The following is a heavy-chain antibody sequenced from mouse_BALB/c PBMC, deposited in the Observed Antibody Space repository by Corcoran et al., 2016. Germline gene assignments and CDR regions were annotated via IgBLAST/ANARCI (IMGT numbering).Heavy chain of an antibody. CDR2: INTYTGEP. D-gene: IGHD1-1*01. V-gene: IGHV9-3-1*01. CDR1: GYTFTNYG. CDR3: ARNYGSSYWYFDV. J-gene: IGHJ1*01. Sequence: QIQLVQSGPELKKPGETVKISCKASGYTFTNYGMNWVKQAPGKGLKWMGWINTYTGEPTYADDFKGRFAFSLETSASTAYLQINNLKNEDTATYFCARNYGSSYWYFDVWGAGTTVTVSS.